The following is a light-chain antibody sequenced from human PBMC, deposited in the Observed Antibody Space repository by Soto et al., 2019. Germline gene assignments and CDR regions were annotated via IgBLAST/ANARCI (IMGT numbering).Light chain of an antibody. CDR2: DAY. J-gene: IGKJ1*01. Sequence: EIVVTQSPATLSASPGERVTLTCRASQFVSTRLAWYQQRPGQVPRLLIYDAYTRALGISARFSGSGSGTDFTLTISRLEPEDFAVYYCQQHGSSPWMFGQGTKV. V-gene: IGKV3-20*01. CDR1: QFVSTR. CDR3: QQHGSSPWM.